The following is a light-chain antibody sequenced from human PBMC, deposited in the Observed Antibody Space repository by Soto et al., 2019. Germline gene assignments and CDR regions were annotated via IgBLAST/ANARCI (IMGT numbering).Light chain of an antibody. J-gene: IGKJ1*01. Sequence: EIVLTQSPGTLSLSPGERATLSCRASQSVSSSYLAWYQQKPGQAPRLLIYGVSSRATDIPDRFSGSGSGTDFTLTISRLEPEDFAVYYCHQYGSSLWTFGQGTKVEIK. CDR3: HQYGSSLWT. CDR1: QSVSSSY. CDR2: GVS. V-gene: IGKV3-20*01.